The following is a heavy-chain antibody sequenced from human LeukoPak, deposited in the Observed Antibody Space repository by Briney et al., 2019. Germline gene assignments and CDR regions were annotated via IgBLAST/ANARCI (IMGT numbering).Heavy chain of an antibody. CDR1: GGTFSSYA. J-gene: IGHJ3*02. V-gene: IGHV1-69*04. CDR2: IIPIFGIA. D-gene: IGHD3-22*01. CDR3: GGDSSGSQLGDAFDI. Sequence: GASVKVPCKASGGTFSSYAISWVRQAPGQGLEWMGRIIPIFGIANYAQKFQGRVTITADKSTSTAYMELSSLRSEDTAVYYCGGDSSGSQLGDAFDIWGQGTMVTVSS.